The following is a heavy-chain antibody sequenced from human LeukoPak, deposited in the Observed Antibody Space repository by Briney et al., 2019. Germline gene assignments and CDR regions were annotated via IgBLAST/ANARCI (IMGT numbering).Heavy chain of an antibody. CDR1: GGSISSDY. CDR3: ARHTAMGLDNWFDP. J-gene: IGHJ5*02. Sequence: SETLSLTCTVSGGSISSDYWSWIRQPPGKGLEWIGYIYYSGSTNYNPSLKSRVTISVDTSKNQFSLKLSSVTAADTAVYYCARHTAMGLDNWFDPWGQGTLVTVSS. V-gene: IGHV4-59*01. D-gene: IGHD5-18*01. CDR2: IYYSGST.